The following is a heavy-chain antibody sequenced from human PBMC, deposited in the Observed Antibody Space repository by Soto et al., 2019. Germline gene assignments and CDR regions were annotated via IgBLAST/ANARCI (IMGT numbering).Heavy chain of an antibody. V-gene: IGHV1-18*01. CDR3: ARRTLGSSIGIGDY. Sequence: QIQLVQSGPEVKMPGASVKVSCKTSRYTFSLYAITWVRQAPGQGLEWMGCVFGDDGSTDYAQNLLGRVTMTTDTSTTTAYMELRNVRSDDSAIYYCARRTLGSSIGIGDYWGQGALVTVSS. CDR1: RYTFSLYA. J-gene: IGHJ4*02. D-gene: IGHD1-1*01. CDR2: VFGDDGST.